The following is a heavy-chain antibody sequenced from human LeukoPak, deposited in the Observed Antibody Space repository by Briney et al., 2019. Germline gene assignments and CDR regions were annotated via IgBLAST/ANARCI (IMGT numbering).Heavy chain of an antibody. Sequence: GGSLRLSCAASGFTFSSYSMNWVRQAPGKGLEWVSYISSSSTIYYADSVKGRFTISRDNAKNSLYLQMNSLRAEDTAVYYCARDLGDYDHLMDVWGKGTTVTVSS. V-gene: IGHV3-48*04. D-gene: IGHD4-17*01. CDR1: GFTFSSYS. CDR2: ISSSSTI. J-gene: IGHJ6*03. CDR3: ARDLGDYDHLMDV.